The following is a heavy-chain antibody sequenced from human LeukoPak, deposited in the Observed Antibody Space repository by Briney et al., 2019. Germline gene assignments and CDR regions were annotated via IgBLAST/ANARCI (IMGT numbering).Heavy chain of an antibody. CDR2: IYYSGST. CDR1: GGSISSSSYY. CDR3: ARGLAWRKDYDFWSGYRRNWFDP. D-gene: IGHD3-3*01. J-gene: IGHJ5*02. Sequence: SETLSLTCTVSGGSISSSSYYWGWIRQPPGKGLEWIGSIYYSGSTYYNPSLKSRVTISVDTSKNQFSLKLSSVTAADTAVYYCARGLAWRKDYDFWSGYRRNWFDPWGQGTLVTVSS. V-gene: IGHV4-39*07.